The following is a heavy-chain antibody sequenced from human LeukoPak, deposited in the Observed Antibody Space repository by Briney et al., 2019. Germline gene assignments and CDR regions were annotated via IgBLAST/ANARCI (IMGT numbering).Heavy chain of an antibody. CDR2: ISSSSSTI. D-gene: IGHD1-26*01. CDR1: GFTFSSYS. Sequence: GGSLRLSCAASGFTFSSYSMNWVRQAPGKGLEWVSYISSSSSTIYYADSVKGRFTISRDNAKNSLYLQVNSLRDEDTAVYYCARGGSYTKGKYFDYWGQGTLVTVSS. V-gene: IGHV3-48*02. J-gene: IGHJ4*02. CDR3: ARGGSYTKGKYFDY.